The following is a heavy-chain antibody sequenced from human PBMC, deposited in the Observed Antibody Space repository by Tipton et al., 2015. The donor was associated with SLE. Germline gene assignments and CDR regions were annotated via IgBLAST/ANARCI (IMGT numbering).Heavy chain of an antibody. CDR3: ARDGRGDYPKGVMDV. V-gene: IGHV3-72*01. D-gene: IGHD4-17*01. J-gene: IGHJ6*04. CDR1: RFTFSDHY. CDR2: IRNNARGYTT. Sequence: SLRLSCAASRFTFSDHYMDWVRQAPGKGLEWVARIRNNARGYTTEYAASVKGRFTISRDNSINSLYLQMNSLKTEDTAVYYCARDGRGDYPKGVMDVWGKGTTVTVSS.